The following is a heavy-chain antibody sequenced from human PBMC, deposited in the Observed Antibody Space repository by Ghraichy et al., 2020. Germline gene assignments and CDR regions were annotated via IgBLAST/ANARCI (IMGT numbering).Heavy chain of an antibody. CDR1: GGSISSGNYY. Sequence: SETLSLTCTVSGGSISSGNYYWSWIRQHPGKGLEWIGYISYSDTTYYNPSLKSRVTISVDTSKSQFSLKLSSVTAADTAVYYWARGRSEYSSSSSWDYWGQGTLVTVSS. D-gene: IGHD6-6*01. CDR2: ISYSDTT. J-gene: IGHJ4*02. CDR3: ARGRSEYSSSSSWDY. V-gene: IGHV4-31*03.